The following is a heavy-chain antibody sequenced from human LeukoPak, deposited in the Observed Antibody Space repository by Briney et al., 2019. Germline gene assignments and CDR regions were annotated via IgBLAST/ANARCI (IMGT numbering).Heavy chain of an antibody. D-gene: IGHD2-2*01. CDR1: GGSISSYY. J-gene: IGHJ5*02. V-gene: IGHV4-59*01. CDR2: IYYSGST. CDR3: ARVGLAYCSSTSCYLSAFDP. Sequence: SETLSLTCTVSGGSISSYYWSWIRQPPGKGLEWIGYIYYSGSTNCNPSLKSRVTISVDTSKNQFSLKLSSVTAADTAVYYCARVGLAYCSSTSCYLSAFDPWGQGTLVTVSS.